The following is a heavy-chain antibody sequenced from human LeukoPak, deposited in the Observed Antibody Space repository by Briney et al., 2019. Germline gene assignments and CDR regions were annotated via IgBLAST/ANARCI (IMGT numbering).Heavy chain of an antibody. Sequence: PSQTLSLTCTVSGGSISSSSYYWGWIRQPPGKGLEWIGSIYYSGSTYYNPSLKSRVTISVDTSKNQFSLKLSSVTAADTAVYYCARDIYDYVWGSYRLDYWGQGTLVTVSS. J-gene: IGHJ4*02. CDR2: IYYSGST. CDR3: ARDIYDYVWGSYRLDY. V-gene: IGHV4-39*02. D-gene: IGHD3-16*02. CDR1: GGSISSSSYY.